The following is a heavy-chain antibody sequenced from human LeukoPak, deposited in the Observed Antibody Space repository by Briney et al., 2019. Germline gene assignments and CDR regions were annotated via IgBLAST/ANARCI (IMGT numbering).Heavy chain of an antibody. Sequence: GGSLRLSCSASGFTFSSYPIHWVRQAPGKGLEYVSNISSNGDSTYYADSVKGRFTIPRDNSKNRLYLQMSSLRAEDTAVYYCVKDSYDYGSGSLAQYFQHWGQGTLVTVSS. J-gene: IGHJ1*01. CDR3: VKDSYDYGSGSLAQYFQH. CDR1: GFTFSSYP. D-gene: IGHD3-10*01. V-gene: IGHV3-64D*06. CDR2: ISSNGDST.